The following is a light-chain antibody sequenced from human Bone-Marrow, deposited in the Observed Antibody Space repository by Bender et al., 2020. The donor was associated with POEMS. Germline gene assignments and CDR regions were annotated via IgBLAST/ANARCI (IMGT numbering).Light chain of an antibody. CDR1: DLDNRY. CDR3: QAWERTTVV. V-gene: IGLV3-1*01. J-gene: IGLJ3*02. Sequence: SYDLTQPPSLSVSPGQTATITCSGDDLDNRYVSWYHQGPGQSPVLVFSQNDRRSSGIPERFSGSTSGNTASLTISATQLMDEGHYYCQAWERTTVVFGGGTKLTAL. CDR2: QND.